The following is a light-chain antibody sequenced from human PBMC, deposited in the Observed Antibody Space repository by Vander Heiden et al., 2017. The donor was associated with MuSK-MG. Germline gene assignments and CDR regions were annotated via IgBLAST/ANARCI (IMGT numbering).Light chain of an antibody. CDR1: QSISSY. CDR3: QQSDSTPYT. CDR2: AAS. Sequence: DIQMTQSPSSLSASVGDRVTITCRASQSISSYLNWYQQKPGKAPKLLIYAASSLQSGVPSRFSGSGSGTDFTLTISRLQPEDFATYYCQQSDSTPYTFGQGTKVXIK. V-gene: IGKV1-39*01. J-gene: IGKJ2*01.